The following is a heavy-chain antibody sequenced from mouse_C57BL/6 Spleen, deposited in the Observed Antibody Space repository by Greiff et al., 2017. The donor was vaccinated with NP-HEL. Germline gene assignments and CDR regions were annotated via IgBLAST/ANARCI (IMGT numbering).Heavy chain of an antibody. CDR2: IDPENGDT. CDR1: GFNIKDDY. Sequence: EVQLQQSGAELVRPGASVKLSCTASGFNIKDDYMHWVKQRPEQGLEWIGWIDPENGDTEYASKFQGKATITADTSSNTAYLQLSSLTSEDTAVYYCTTRVLWKEDYWGQGTTLTVSS. CDR3: TTRVLWKEDY. D-gene: IGHD1-1*02. J-gene: IGHJ2*01. V-gene: IGHV14-4*01.